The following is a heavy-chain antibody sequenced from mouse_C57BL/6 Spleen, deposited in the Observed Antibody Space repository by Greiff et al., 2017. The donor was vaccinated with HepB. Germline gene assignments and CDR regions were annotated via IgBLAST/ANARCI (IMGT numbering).Heavy chain of an antibody. J-gene: IGHJ1*03. CDR3: TYGSSWYFDV. Sequence: EVQLQQSGAELVRPGASVKLSCTASGFNIKDDYMHWVKQRPEQGLEWIGWIDPENGDTEYASKFQGKATITADTSSNTAYLQRSSLTSEDTAVYYCTYGSSWYFDVWGTGTTVTVSS. D-gene: IGHD1-1*01. CDR1: GFNIKDDY. V-gene: IGHV14-4*01. CDR2: IDPENGDT.